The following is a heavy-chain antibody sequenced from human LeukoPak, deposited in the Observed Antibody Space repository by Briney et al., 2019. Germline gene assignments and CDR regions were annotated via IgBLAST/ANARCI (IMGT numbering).Heavy chain of an antibody. J-gene: IGHJ6*03. CDR3: ARVYLYTTGWSAAYYYFMDV. CDR1: TYISSDFG. D-gene: IGHD3-16*02. Sequence: VASVKVSCKASTYISSDFGISWVRLAPGGGLEWMGWVSGDNGQTNYGHKFYGRVTMTMETSTNPASMELRGLRSDDTAIYYCARVYLYTTGWSAAYYYFMDVWGKGTTVIVSS. CDR2: VSGDNGQT. V-gene: IGHV1-18*01.